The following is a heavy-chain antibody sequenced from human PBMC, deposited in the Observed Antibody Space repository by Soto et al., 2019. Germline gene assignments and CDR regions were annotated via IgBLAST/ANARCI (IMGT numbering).Heavy chain of an antibody. CDR1: GFSVGSNY. CDR3: ARKSDSSPVPEADGV. CDR2: IYSNGDT. J-gene: IGHJ4*02. D-gene: IGHD2-8*01. Sequence: EVQLVETGGGLIQPGGSLRLSCAASGFSVGSNYMTWVRQSPGKGLEWVSLIYSNGDTDYADSVKGRFSISRDNFKNTLYLQMNNLRAEDRAVYHCARKSDSSPVPEADGVWGRGTLVTVSS. V-gene: IGHV3-53*02.